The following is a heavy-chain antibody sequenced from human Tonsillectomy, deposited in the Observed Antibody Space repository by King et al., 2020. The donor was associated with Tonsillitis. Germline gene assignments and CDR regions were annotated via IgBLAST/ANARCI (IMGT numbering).Heavy chain of an antibody. V-gene: IGHV3-30*04. D-gene: IGHD3-22*01. CDR3: ARGAYYYDSSGYFLGHY. Sequence: VQLVESGGGVVQPGRSLRLSCAASGFTFSSYAIHWVRQAPGKGLEWVAVISYDGSNKYYADSVKGRFTISRDNSKNTLYMQMNSLRAEDTAVYYCARGAYYYDSSGYFLGHYWGQGTLVTVSS. CDR1: GFTFSSYA. J-gene: IGHJ4*02. CDR2: ISYDGSNK.